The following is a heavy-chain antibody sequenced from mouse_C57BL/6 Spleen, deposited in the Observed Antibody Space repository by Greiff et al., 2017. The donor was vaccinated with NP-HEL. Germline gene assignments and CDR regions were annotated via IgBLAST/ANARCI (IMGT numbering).Heavy chain of an antibody. CDR3: ARDGYYYGSSPYAMDY. V-gene: IGHV5-16*01. CDR1: GFTFSDYY. J-gene: IGHJ4*01. D-gene: IGHD1-1*01. CDR2: INYDGSST. Sequence: EVKVVESEGGLVQPGSSMKLSCTASGFTFSDYYMAWVRQVPEKGLEWVANINYDGSSTYYLDSLKSRFIISRDNAKNILYLQMSSLKSEDTATYYCARDGYYYGSSPYAMDYWGQGTSVTVSS.